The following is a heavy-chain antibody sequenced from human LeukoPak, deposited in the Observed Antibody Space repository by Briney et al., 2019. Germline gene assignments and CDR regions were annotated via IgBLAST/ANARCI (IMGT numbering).Heavy chain of an antibody. CDR2: IMSDGSRT. J-gene: IGHJ4*02. V-gene: IGHV3-74*01. CDR3: TRGYPTTPGDY. Sequence: GGSLRLPCAASGFTFSRHWMYWVRQAPGKGLVWVSRIMSDGSRTSYADSVKGRFTISRDNAKNTLYLQMNSLRAEDTAVYYCTRGYPTTPGDYWGQGTLVTVSS. D-gene: IGHD1-14*01. CDR1: GFTFSRHW.